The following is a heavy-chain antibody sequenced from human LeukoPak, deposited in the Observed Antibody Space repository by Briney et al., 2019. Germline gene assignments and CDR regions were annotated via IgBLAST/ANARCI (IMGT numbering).Heavy chain of an antibody. V-gene: IGHV1-46*01. CDR2: ISPSGGST. J-gene: IGHJ5*02. D-gene: IGHD1-1*01. CDR3: ARVGRMEAPGGWFDP. Sequence: GASVKVSCKAFGYTFTSNYMHWVRQAPGQGPEWMGVISPSGGSTTYAQKFQGRVTLTRDMSTSTDYLELSSLRSEDTAVYYCARVGRMEAPGGWFDPWGQGTLVTVSS. CDR1: GYTFTSNY.